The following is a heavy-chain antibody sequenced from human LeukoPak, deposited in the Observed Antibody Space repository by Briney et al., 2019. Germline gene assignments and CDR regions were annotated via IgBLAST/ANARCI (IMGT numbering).Heavy chain of an antibody. D-gene: IGHD3-16*01. V-gene: IGHV3-13*05. Sequence: GGCLRLSCAASGFTFSSYDMHGVRHARGKGLDSVSAIGTAGDPYYPGSVKGRFTISRENAKNSLYLQMNSLRAGDTAVYYCARGRVWGSYKYFDYWGQGTLVTVSS. CDR1: GFTFSSYD. CDR3: ARGRVWGSYKYFDY. J-gene: IGHJ4*02. CDR2: IGTAGDP.